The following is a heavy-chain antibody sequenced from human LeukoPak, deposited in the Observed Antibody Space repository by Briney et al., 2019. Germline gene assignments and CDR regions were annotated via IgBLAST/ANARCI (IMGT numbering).Heavy chain of an antibody. D-gene: IGHD1-1*01. J-gene: IGHJ6*02. V-gene: IGHV3-66*01. CDR3: AKDRTGTRHYYYYYGMDV. CDR1: GFTVSNNY. CDR2: IYSGDIT. Sequence: GGSLRLSCAASGFTVSNNYMSWVRQAPGKGLEWVSLIYSGDITAYADSVKGRFTISRDNSKNTLYLQMNSLRAEDTAVYYCAKDRTGTRHYYYYYGMDVWGQGTTVTVSS.